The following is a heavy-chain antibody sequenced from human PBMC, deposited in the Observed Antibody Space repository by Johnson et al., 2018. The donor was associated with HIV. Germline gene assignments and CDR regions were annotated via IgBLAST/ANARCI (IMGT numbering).Heavy chain of an antibody. Sequence: VQLVESGGGLVQPGGSLRLSCAASGFTFSSYWMHWVRQAPGKGLVWVSRVNSDGSSTSYADSVKGRFTISRDNSKNTLYLQMNSLRAEDTAGYYCARATGSWMDAFDIGGQGTMVTVSS. V-gene: IGHV3-74*02. J-gene: IGHJ3*02. CDR3: ARATGSWMDAFDI. CDR2: VNSDGSST. CDR1: GFTFSSYW. D-gene: IGHD2-2*03.